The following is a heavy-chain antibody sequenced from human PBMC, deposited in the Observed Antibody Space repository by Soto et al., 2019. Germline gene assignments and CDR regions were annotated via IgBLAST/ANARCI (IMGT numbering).Heavy chain of an antibody. D-gene: IGHD6-6*01. Sequence: ASVKVSCKASGGTFSSYAISWVRQAPGQGLEWMGGIIPIFGTANYAQKFQGRVTITADESTSTAYMELSSLRSKDTAVYYCAREGVRAARLFDYWGQGTLVTVSS. CDR3: AREGVRAARLFDY. J-gene: IGHJ4*02. CDR1: GGTFSSYA. CDR2: IIPIFGTA. V-gene: IGHV1-69*13.